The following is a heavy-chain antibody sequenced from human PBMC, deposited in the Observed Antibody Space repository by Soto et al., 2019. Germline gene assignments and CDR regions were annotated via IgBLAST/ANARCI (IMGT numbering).Heavy chain of an antibody. D-gene: IGHD2-2*01. V-gene: IGHV4-59*01. CDR1: GGSISSYY. Sequence: SETLSLTCTVSGGSISSYYWSWIRQPPGKGLEWIGYIYYSGSTNYNPSLKSRVTISVDTSKNQFSLKLSSVTAADTAVYYCARGVEDIVVVPAATHFDYWGQGTLVTVS. CDR2: IYYSGST. CDR3: ARGVEDIVVVPAATHFDY. J-gene: IGHJ4*02.